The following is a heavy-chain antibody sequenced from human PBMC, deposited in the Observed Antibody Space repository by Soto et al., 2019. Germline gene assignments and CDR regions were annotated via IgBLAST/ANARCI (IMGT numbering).Heavy chain of an antibody. V-gene: IGHV1-18*01. CDR3: ARVFANGYYYYGMDV. CDR2: ISAYNGNT. CDR1: GYTCTSYG. Sequence: ASVKVSCKASGYTCTSYGISWVRQAPGQGLEWMGWISAYNGNTNYAQKLQGRVTMTTDTSTSTAYMELRSLRSDDTAVYYCARVFANGYYYYGMDVWGQGTTVTVSS. J-gene: IGHJ6*02. D-gene: IGHD1-1*01.